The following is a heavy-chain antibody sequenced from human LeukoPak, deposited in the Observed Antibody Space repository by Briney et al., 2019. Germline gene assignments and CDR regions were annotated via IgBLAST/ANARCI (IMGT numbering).Heavy chain of an antibody. CDR2: ISGSGGST. CDR3: ARDAIFGVVTYYYYYMDV. Sequence: GGSLRLSCAASGFTFNNYAMSWVPQAPGKGLEWVSGISGSGGSTYYADSVKGRFTISRDNSKNTLYLQMNSLRAEDTAVYYCARDAIFGVVTYYYYYMDVWGKGTTVTVSS. D-gene: IGHD3-3*01. V-gene: IGHV3-23*01. CDR1: GFTFNNYA. J-gene: IGHJ6*03.